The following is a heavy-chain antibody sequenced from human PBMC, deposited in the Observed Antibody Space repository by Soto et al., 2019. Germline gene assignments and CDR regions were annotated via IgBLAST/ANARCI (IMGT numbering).Heavy chain of an antibody. CDR3: ASGYCSSTSCPYYYYYYMDV. D-gene: IGHD2-2*01. V-gene: IGHV4-31*03. Sequence: SETLSLTCTVSGGSISSGGYYWSWIRQHPGKGLEWIGYIYYSGSTYYNPSLKSRVTISVDTSKNQFSLKLSSVTAADTAVYYCASGYCSSTSCPYYYYYYMDVWGKGTTVTVSS. CDR2: IYYSGST. J-gene: IGHJ6*03. CDR1: GGSISSGGYY.